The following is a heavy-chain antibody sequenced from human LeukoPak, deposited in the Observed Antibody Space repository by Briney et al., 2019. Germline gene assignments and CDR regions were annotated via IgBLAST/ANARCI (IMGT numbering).Heavy chain of an antibody. J-gene: IGHJ5*02. D-gene: IGHD3-3*01. CDR3: ARRYDFWSGYYRSNWFDP. CDR2: INHSGST. CDR1: GGSFSGYY. V-gene: IGHV4-34*01. Sequence: SETLSLTCAVYGGSFSGYYWSWIRQPPGKGLEWIGEINHSGSTNYNPSLKSRVTISVVTSKNQFSLMLSSVTGADTAVYYCARRYDFWSGYYRSNWFDPWGQGTLVTVSS.